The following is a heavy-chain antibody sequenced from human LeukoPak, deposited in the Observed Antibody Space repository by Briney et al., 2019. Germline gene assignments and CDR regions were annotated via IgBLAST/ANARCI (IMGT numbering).Heavy chain of an antibody. CDR1: GFSFSSYW. J-gene: IGHJ4*02. CDR2: INQDGSEK. V-gene: IGHV3-7*01. D-gene: IGHD5-18*01. CDR3: ARDRFSYGYSFMYY. Sequence: GGSLRLSCAASGFSFSSYWMSWVRQAPGKGLEWVAYINQDGSEKKYVDSVKGRFTISRDNAKNSLYLQMNSLRAEDTAVYYCARDRFSYGYSFMYYWGQGTLVTVSS.